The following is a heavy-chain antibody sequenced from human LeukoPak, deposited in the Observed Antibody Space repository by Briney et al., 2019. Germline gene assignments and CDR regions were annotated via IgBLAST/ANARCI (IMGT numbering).Heavy chain of an antibody. CDR3: ARGAWLVATITGHYYQYMDV. D-gene: IGHD5-12*01. V-gene: IGHV4-59*12. Sequence: NPSETLSLTCTVSGGSISSYYWSWIRQPPGKGLEWIGYIYYSGSTNYNPSLKSRVTISVDTSKNQFSLKLNSVTAADTAVYYCARGAWLVATITGHYYQYMDVWGKGTTVTVSS. CDR2: IYYSGST. CDR1: GGSISSYY. J-gene: IGHJ6*03.